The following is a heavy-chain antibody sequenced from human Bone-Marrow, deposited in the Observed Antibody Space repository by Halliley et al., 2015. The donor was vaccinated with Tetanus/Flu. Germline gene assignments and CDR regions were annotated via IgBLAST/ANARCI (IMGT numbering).Heavy chain of an antibody. J-gene: IGHJ4*02. V-gene: IGHV4-34*01. D-gene: IGHD2-21*02. CDR3: ARGLAYCGGDCSGSFDY. CDR2: INHRGST. Sequence: TLSLTCAVYGGFFSGYYWSWIRQPPGKGLEWIGEINHRGSTNYNPSLKSRVTISVDTSKNQFSLKLSSVTAADTAVYYCARGLAYCGGDCSGSFDYWGQGTLVTVSS. CDR1: GGFFSGYY.